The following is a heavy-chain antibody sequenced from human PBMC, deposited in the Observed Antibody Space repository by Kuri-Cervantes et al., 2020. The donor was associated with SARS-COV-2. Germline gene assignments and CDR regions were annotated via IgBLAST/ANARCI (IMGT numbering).Heavy chain of an antibody. Sequence: GESLKISCAASGFTFSDYYMSWIRRAPGKGLEWVSYISSGSTIYYADSVKGQFTISRDNAKNSLYLQMNSLRAEDTAVYYCARPEMVRGVDYWGQGTLVTVSS. D-gene: IGHD5-24*01. CDR2: ISSGSTI. CDR3: ARPEMVRGVDY. J-gene: IGHJ4*02. CDR1: GFTFSDYY. V-gene: IGHV3-11*01.